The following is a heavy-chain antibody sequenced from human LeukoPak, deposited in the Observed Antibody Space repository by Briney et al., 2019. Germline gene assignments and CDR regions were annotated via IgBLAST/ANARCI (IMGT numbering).Heavy chain of an antibody. V-gene: IGHV4-39*01. Sequence: SETLSLTCTVSGGSISSNSYYWGWIRQPPGRGLEWIGSISYGGTTYYNPSLKSRVTISVDTSKNQFSLKLNSVTAADTAMYYCARHGVAVVTSSFDYWGQGTLVTVSS. CDR3: ARHGVAVVTSSFDY. CDR2: ISYGGTT. CDR1: GGSISSNSYY. D-gene: IGHD2-15*01. J-gene: IGHJ4*02.